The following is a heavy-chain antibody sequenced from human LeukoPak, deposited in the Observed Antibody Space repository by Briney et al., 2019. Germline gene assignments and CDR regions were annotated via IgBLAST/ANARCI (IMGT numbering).Heavy chain of an antibody. V-gene: IGHV3-21*01. CDR1: GFTFSSYS. D-gene: IGHD5-18*01. J-gene: IGHJ4*02. Sequence: GGSLRLSCAASGFTFSSYSMNWVRQAPGKGLEWVSSISSSSSYIYYADSVKGRFTISRDNAKNSLYLQINSLRAEDTAVYYCARDPEYSYGQLYFFDYWGQGTLVTVSS. CDR2: ISSSSSYI. CDR3: ARDPEYSYGQLYFFDY.